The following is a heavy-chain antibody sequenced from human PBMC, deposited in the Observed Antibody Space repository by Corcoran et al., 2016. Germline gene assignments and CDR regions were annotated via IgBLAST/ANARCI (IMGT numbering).Heavy chain of an antibody. CDR2: INAGNGNT. CDR3: ARSEGFLGELLFGVWQNWFDP. D-gene: IGHD3-10*01. J-gene: IGHJ5*02. V-gene: IGHV1-3*01. CDR1: GYTFTSYA. Sequence: QVQLVQSGAEVKKPGASVKVSCKASGYTFTSYAMHWVRQAPGQRLEWMGWINAGNGNTKYSQKFQGRVTITRDTSASTAYMVLSSLRSEDTAVYYCARSEGFLGELLFGVWQNWFDPWGQGTLVTVSS.